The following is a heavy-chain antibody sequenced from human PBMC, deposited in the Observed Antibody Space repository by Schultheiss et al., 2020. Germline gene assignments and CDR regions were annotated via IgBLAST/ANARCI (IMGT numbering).Heavy chain of an antibody. CDR1: GGSISSGGYY. Sequence: SETLSLTCTVSGGSISSGGYYWSWIRQHPGKGLEWIGYIYYSGSTYYNPSLKSRVTISVDTSKNQFSLKLSSVTAADTAVYYCARGYSGYDRSYKKVGYYYYGMDVWGGGTTVNGYS. CDR3: ARGYSGYDRSYKKVGYYYYGMDV. J-gene: IGHJ6*04. CDR2: IYYSGST. D-gene: IGHD5-12*01. V-gene: IGHV4-31*03.